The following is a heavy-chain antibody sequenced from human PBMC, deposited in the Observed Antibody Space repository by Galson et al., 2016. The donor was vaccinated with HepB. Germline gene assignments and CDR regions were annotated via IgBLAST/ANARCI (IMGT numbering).Heavy chain of an antibody. CDR3: AKGEPPHELWFVPKFDY. J-gene: IGHJ4*02. Sequence: SLRLSCAASGFTFSSYAMHWVRQAPGKGLEWVSVMSGNGGVTYYADSVKGRFTILRDNSKTTLYLQMNGLRAEDTAIYYCAKGEPPHELWFVPKFDYWGQGTLVTVSS. CDR2: MSGNGGVT. D-gene: IGHD3-10*01. V-gene: IGHV3-23*01. CDR1: GFTFSSYA.